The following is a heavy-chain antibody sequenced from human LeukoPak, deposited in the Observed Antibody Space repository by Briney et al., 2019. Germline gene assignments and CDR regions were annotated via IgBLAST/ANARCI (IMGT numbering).Heavy chain of an antibody. V-gene: IGHV1-69*05. CDR1: GGAFSSYA. CDR3: AAGAVSGGKNY. D-gene: IGHD4-23*01. Sequence: GASVKVSCKASGGAFSSYAISWVRQAPGQGLEWMGGIIPIFGTANYAQKFQGRVTITTDESTSTAYMELSSLRSEDTAVYYCAAGAVSGGKNYWGQGTPVTVSS. J-gene: IGHJ4*02. CDR2: IIPIFGTA.